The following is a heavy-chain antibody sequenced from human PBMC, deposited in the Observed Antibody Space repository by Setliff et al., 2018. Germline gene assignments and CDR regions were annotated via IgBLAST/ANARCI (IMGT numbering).Heavy chain of an antibody. CDR1: GYTFTSYD. V-gene: IGHV1-8*02. J-gene: IGHJ6*03. CDR2: MNPNSGNT. CDR3: ARSWGYYNFWSGYPHMRAYYCYYMDV. D-gene: IGHD3-3*01. Sequence: GASVKVSCKASGYTFTSYDINWVRQATGQGLEWMGWMNPNSGNTGYAQKFQGRVTMTRNTSISTAYMELSSLRSEDTAVYYCARSWGYYNFWSGYPHMRAYYCYYMDVWGKGTTVTVSS.